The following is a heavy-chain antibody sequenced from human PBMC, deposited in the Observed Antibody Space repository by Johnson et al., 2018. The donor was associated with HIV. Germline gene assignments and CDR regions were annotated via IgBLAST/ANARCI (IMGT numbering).Heavy chain of an antibody. CDR1: GFSFDDYG. Sequence: EVQLVESGGGVVRPGGSLRLSCAASGFSFDDYGMSWVRQAPGKGLEWVSGINWNGGSKGYADSVKGRFIIARDNAKNSLNLQMNMLRTDDPALYYCATGWGNWNDEGPDAFDIWGQGTMVTVSS. CDR3: ATGWGNWNDEGPDAFDI. V-gene: IGHV3-20*04. CDR2: INWNGGSK. J-gene: IGHJ3*02. D-gene: IGHD1-20*01.